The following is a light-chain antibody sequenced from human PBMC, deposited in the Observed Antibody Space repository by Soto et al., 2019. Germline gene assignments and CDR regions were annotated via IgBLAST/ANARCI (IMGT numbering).Light chain of an antibody. CDR1: QSVSSSY. V-gene: IGKV3-20*01. CDR2: GAS. Sequence: EIVLTQSPGTLSLSPGERATLSCRASQSVSSSYLAWYQQKPGQAPRLLIYGASSRATGIPDRFSGSGSGTDFTLTISRLEPEDVAVYYCQQDGSSPSRTFGQGTKVEIK. J-gene: IGKJ1*01. CDR3: QQDGSSPSRT.